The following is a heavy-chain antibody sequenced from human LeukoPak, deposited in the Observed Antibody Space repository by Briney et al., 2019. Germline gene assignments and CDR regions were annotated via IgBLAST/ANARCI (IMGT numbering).Heavy chain of an antibody. Sequence: GGSLRLSCAASGFTVSSNYMTWVRQAPGKGLEWVSIIYSGGSTYYADSVKGRFTISRDISKNTLYLQMNSLRAEDTAVYYRARLTPPFDYWGRGTLVTVSS. J-gene: IGHJ4*02. CDR3: ARLTPPFDY. CDR1: GFTVSSNY. D-gene: IGHD3-16*01. V-gene: IGHV3-66*04. CDR2: IYSGGST.